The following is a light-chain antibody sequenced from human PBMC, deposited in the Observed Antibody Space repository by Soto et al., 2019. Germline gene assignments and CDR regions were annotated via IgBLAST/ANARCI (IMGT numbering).Light chain of an antibody. Sequence: EIVLTQSPATLSLSPGERATLSCRAGQSLITYLAWYQQKPGQAPRLLIYDASIRVAGIPARFSGSGSGTAFTLTISSLEPEDFAVYYCQQRYSWPLTFGGGTKVEIK. CDR2: DAS. CDR3: QQRYSWPLT. J-gene: IGKJ4*01. V-gene: IGKV3-11*01. CDR1: QSLITY.